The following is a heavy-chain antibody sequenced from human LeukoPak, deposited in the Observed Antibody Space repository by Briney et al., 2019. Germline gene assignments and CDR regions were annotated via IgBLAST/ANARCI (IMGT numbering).Heavy chain of an antibody. D-gene: IGHD1-26*01. J-gene: IGHJ4*02. CDR2: IKQDGSEI. CDR3: ARGGGATDY. V-gene: IGHV3-7*04. CDR1: GFTFSDHW. Sequence: GGSLRLSCAVSGFTFSDHWMGWVRQAPGKGLEWVANIKQDGSEIYYVDSVKGRFTISRDNAKNSPFLQMNSLRAEDTAVYYCARGGGATDYWGQGTLVTVSS.